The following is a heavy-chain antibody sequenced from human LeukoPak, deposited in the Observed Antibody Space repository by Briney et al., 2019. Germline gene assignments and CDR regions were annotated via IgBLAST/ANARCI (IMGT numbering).Heavy chain of an antibody. CDR3: ARGPFGVVITYGMDV. CDR1: GGSFSGYY. D-gene: IGHD3-3*01. J-gene: IGHJ6*02. CDR2: INHSGST. Sequence: TPSETLSLTCAVYGGSFSGYYWSWIRQPPGKGLEWIGEINHSGSTNYNPSLKSRVTISVDTSKNQFSLKLSSVPAADTAVYYCARGPFGVVITYGMDVWGQGTTVTVSS. V-gene: IGHV4-34*01.